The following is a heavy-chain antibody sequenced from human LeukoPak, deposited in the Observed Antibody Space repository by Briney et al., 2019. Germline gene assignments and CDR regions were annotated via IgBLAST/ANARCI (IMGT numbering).Heavy chain of an antibody. CDR2: ITSIGGST. D-gene: IGHD3-10*01. V-gene: IGHV3-64D*06. J-gene: IGHJ4*02. Sequence: GGSLRLSCAASGFTFSSYIMHWVRQAPGKGLEYVSAITSIGGSTYYADSVKGRFTISRDNSKNTLYLQMSSLRPEDTAVYYCVKDDSYYYGSGSSNDWGQGTLVTVSS. CDR1: GFTFSSYI. CDR3: VKDDSYYYGSGSSND.